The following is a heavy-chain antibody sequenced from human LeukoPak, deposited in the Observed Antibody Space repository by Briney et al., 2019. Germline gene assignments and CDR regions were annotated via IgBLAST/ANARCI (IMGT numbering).Heavy chain of an antibody. CDR3: ARDLPYGSGSYFDY. CDR2: IYTSGST. CDR1: GGSISSYY. J-gene: IGHJ4*02. Sequence: SETLSLTCTVSGGSISSYYWSWIRQPAGKGLEWIGRIYTSGSTNYNPSLKSRVTMSVDTSKNQFSLKLSSVTAADTAVYYCARDLPYGSGSYFDYWGLGTLVTVSS. D-gene: IGHD3-10*01. V-gene: IGHV4-4*07.